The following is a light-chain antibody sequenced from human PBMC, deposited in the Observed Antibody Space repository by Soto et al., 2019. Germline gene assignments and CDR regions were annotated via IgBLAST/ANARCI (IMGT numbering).Light chain of an antibody. Sequence: EIVLSQSPATLSLSPGERATLSCRASQSVSRYLAWYQQKPGQAPRLLIYDASNRATGIPARFSGSGSGTDFTLTISSLEPEDFAAYYCQLRSNWPPYTFGQGTKLEIK. CDR1: QSVSRY. CDR3: QLRSNWPPYT. J-gene: IGKJ2*01. CDR2: DAS. V-gene: IGKV3-11*01.